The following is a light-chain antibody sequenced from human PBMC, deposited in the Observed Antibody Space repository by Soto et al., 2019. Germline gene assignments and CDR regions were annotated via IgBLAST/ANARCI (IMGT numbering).Light chain of an antibody. V-gene: IGKV3D-20*02. J-gene: IGKJ1*01. CDR3: QRRSNWPPT. Sequence: EIVMTQTPGTLCLSPGGRATLSCRASKSISSSFLAWYQHKPGQAPRLLIYDASNRATGIPARFSGSGSGTDFTLTIRSLEPEDFAVYYCQRRSNWPPTFGQGTKVDIK. CDR1: KSISSSF. CDR2: DAS.